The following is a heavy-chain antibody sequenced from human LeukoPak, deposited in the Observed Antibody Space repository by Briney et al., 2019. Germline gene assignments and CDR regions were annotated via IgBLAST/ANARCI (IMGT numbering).Heavy chain of an antibody. CDR3: ARSDGYGLVGI. CDR2: IYSSGST. V-gene: IGHV4-59*12. CDR1: GGSISSYY. J-gene: IGHJ3*02. Sequence: SETLSLTCTVSGGSISSYYWSWIRQPPGKTLEWIGSIYSSGSTYYTPSLKSRVIILFDTAKNHFSLNLSSVTAADTAVYYCARSDGYGLVGIWGQGTTVTVSS. D-gene: IGHD3-10*01.